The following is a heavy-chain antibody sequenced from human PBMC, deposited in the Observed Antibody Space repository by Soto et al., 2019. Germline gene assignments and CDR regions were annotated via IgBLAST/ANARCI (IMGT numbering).Heavy chain of an antibody. CDR3: ALYYDFWSGYYTRFDY. Sequence: PSETLSLTCAVYGGSFSCYYWSWIRQPPGKGLEWIGEINHSGSANYNPSLKSRVTISVDTSKNQFSLKLSSVTAADTAVYYCALYYDFWSGYYTRFDYWGQGTLVTSPQ. D-gene: IGHD3-3*01. J-gene: IGHJ4*02. V-gene: IGHV4-34*01. CDR1: GGSFSCYY. CDR2: INHSGSA.